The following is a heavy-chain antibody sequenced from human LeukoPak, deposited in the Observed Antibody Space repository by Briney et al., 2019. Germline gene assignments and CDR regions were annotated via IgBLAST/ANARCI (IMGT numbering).Heavy chain of an antibody. CDR2: IWKDGSKA. CDR3: GRGNKSFDR. V-gene: IGHV3-33*01. CDR1: PFIFTGFA. Sequence: GGSLRLSCEMSPFIFTGFAVHWVRQAPGGGLEGVGVIWKDGSKAFYGDAVRGRFTPARDNSKSTVFLEMNSLRAGDTAVYYCGRGNKSFDRWGQGTLVIVS. D-gene: IGHD3-3*02. J-gene: IGHJ1*01.